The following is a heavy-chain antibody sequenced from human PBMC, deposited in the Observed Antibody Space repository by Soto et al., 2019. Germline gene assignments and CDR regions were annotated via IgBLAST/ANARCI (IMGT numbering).Heavy chain of an antibody. CDR3: ARDRDRQQLGGNYYYGIDV. Sequence: ASVKVSCKASGYTFTGYGIRWVRQAPGQGLEWMGWISPNFPTTDYAQKFQGRVTITADESTSTAYMELTSLRSEDTAVYYCARDRDRQQLGGNYYYGIDVWGQGTTVIVSS. V-gene: IGHV1-69*13. D-gene: IGHD3-3*02. J-gene: IGHJ6*02. CDR1: GYTFTGYG. CDR2: ISPNFPTT.